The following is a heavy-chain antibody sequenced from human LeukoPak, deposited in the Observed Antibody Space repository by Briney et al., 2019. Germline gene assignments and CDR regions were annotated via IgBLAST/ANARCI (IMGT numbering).Heavy chain of an antibody. CDR2: INTNTGNP. V-gene: IGHV7-4-1*02. CDR3: ARDDIAAAGPGYFQH. J-gene: IGHJ1*01. Sequence: ASVQVSCKASGYTFTSYAMNWVRQAPGQGLEWMGWINTNTGNPTYAQGFTGRFVFSLDTSVSTAYLQISSLKAEDTAVYYCARDDIAAAGPGYFQHWGQGTLVTVSS. CDR1: GYTFTSYA. D-gene: IGHD6-13*01.